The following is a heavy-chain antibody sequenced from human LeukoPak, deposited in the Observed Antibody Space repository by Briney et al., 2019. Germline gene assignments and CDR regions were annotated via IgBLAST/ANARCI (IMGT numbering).Heavy chain of an antibody. Sequence: GGSLRLSCEASGFIVSSNYMSWVRQAPGKGLEWVSVIYRGGSTYYADSVKGRFTISRDNSKNTLYLQMNSLRAEDTAVYYCARNEDYSDYWGQGTLVTVFS. CDR2: IYRGGST. CDR1: GFIVSSNY. V-gene: IGHV3-53*01. CDR3: ARNEDYSDY. J-gene: IGHJ4*02.